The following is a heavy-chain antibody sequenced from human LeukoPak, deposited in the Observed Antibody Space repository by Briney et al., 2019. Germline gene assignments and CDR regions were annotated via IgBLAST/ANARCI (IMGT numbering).Heavy chain of an antibody. CDR3: ARVRLRYCSSTSCSRGMDV. D-gene: IGHD2-2*01. V-gene: IGHV3-33*01. CDR1: GFTFSNYG. Sequence: GGSLRLSCAASGFTFSNYGMHWVRQAPGKGLEWVAVIWYDGSNKYYADSVKGRFTISRDNSKNTLYLQMNSLRAEDTAVYYCARVRLRYCSSTSCSRGMDVWGQGTTVTVSS. J-gene: IGHJ6*02. CDR2: IWYDGSNK.